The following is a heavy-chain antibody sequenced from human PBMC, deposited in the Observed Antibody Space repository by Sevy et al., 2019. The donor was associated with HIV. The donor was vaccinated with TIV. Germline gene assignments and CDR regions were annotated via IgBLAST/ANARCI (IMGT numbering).Heavy chain of an antibody. D-gene: IGHD6-13*01. J-gene: IGHJ4*02. CDR1: GFTFSSYA. CDR2: ISYDGSNK. V-gene: IGHV3-30-3*01. Sequence: GGSLRLSCAASGFTFSSYAMHWVRQAPGKGLEWVAVISYDGSNKYYADSVEGRFTISRDNSKNTLFLQMNSLRHEDTAVYYCARSQSSSWHYFDYWGQGTLVTVSS. CDR3: ARSQSSSWHYFDY.